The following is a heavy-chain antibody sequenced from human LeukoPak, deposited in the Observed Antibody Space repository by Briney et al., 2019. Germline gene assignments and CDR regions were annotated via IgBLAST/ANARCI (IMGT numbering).Heavy chain of an antibody. D-gene: IGHD2-8*01. J-gene: IGHJ5*02. Sequence: SETLSLTCTVSGGSISSGGYYWSWIRQHPGKGLEWIGYIYYSRSTYYNPSLKSRVTISVDTSKNQFSLKLSSVTAADTAVYYCARAGILYHLHWFDPWGQGTLVTVSS. CDR1: GGSISSGGYY. V-gene: IGHV4-31*03. CDR3: ARAGILYHLHWFDP. CDR2: IYYSRST.